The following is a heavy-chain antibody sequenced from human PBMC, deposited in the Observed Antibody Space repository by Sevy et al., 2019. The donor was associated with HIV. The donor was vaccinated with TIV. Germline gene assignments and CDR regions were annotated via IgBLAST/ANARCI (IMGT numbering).Heavy chain of an antibody. J-gene: IGHJ4*02. CDR3: ARSRSGYFDSSGYYVN. Sequence: GESLKISCKGHGYSFTSHWIGRVRQMPGKGLDWMGIIFPGDSETRYSPSFQGEVTISADKSINTAFLQWSSLKASDTAIYYCARSRSGYFDSSGYYVNWGQGTLVTVSS. V-gene: IGHV5-51*01. D-gene: IGHD3-22*01. CDR1: GYSFTSHW. CDR2: IFPGDSET.